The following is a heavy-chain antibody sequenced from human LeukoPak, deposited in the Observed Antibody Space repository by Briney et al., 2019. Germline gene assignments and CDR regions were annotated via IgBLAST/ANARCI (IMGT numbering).Heavy chain of an antibody. J-gene: IGHJ3*02. CDR1: GGSISSYY. CDR3: ASGDANTAAAFDI. CDR2: IYTSGSTNY. V-gene: IGHV4-4*07. D-gene: IGHD4-17*01. Sequence: PSDTLSLTCTVSGGSISSYYWNWIRQPAGKGLEWIGRIYTSGSTNYNYNPSLKSRATMPVDTSKNQFSLKLSSVTAADTAVYYCASGDANTAAAFDIWGQGTMVTVSS.